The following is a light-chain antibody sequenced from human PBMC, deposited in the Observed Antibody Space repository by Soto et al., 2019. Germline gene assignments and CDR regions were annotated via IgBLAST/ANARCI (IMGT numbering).Light chain of an antibody. Sequence: DIQMTQSPSSLSASVGDRVTITCRASQGISNYLAWYQQKPGKAPNLLIHSASTLRSGVPSRFSGSGSGTDFSLTISSLQPEDFASYHCQQSFTIPYTFGQGTNVAIK. J-gene: IGKJ2*01. CDR1: QGISNY. CDR3: QQSFTIPYT. V-gene: IGKV1-39*01. CDR2: SAS.